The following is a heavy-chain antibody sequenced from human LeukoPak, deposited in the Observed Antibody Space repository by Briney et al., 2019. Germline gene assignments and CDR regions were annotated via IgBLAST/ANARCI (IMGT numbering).Heavy chain of an antibody. Sequence: GRSLRLSCAASGFRFGSHAVHWVRQAPGKGLEWLAQIWYDGSNKYYVDSVKGRFTTSRDNSKNTVYLQMNSLRAENTAVYFCARDGQQLAPYAMDVWGQGTTVTVSS. V-gene: IGHV3-33*01. CDR3: ARDGQQLAPYAMDV. J-gene: IGHJ6*02. CDR1: GFRFGSHA. D-gene: IGHD6-13*01. CDR2: IWYDGSNK.